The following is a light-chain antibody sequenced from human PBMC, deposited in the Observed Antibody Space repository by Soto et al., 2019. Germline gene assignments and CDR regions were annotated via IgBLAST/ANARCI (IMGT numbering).Light chain of an antibody. CDR2: EVR. Sequence: QSVLTQPASVSGSPGQSITISCTGTSSDVGGYNYVSWYRQHPGKAPKFMIYEVRNRPSGVSNRFSGSKSGNTASLTISGLQAEDEADYYCSSYTRSSTLIFGIGTKLTVL. CDR3: SSYTRSSTLI. J-gene: IGLJ1*01. CDR1: SSDVGGYNY. V-gene: IGLV2-14*01.